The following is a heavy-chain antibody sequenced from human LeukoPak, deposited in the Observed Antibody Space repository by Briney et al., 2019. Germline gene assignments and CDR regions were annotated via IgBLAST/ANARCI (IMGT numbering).Heavy chain of an antibody. Sequence: KPSETLSLTCAVYGGSFSGYYWSWIRQPPGKGPEWIGEINHSGSTNYNPSLKSRVTISVDTSKNQFSLKLSSVTAADTAVYYCARYGEEMAFDIWGQGTMVTVSS. D-gene: IGHD3-10*01. V-gene: IGHV4-34*01. CDR2: INHSGST. CDR3: ARYGEEMAFDI. CDR1: GGSFSGYY. J-gene: IGHJ3*02.